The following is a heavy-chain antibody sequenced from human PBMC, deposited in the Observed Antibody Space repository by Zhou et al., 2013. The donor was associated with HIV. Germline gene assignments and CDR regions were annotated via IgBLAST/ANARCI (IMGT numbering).Heavy chain of an antibody. D-gene: IGHD3-16*01. CDR2: IIPIGETA. CDR3: ATGSAGPALFAMLDS. CDR1: GGTLSGKA. V-gene: IGHV1-69*05. Sequence: QVQLVQSGVDVKKPGSSVRVSCKASGGTLSGKAITWVRQAPGQGLEWMGGIIPIGETANYAQRLQGRVRMSTDAFTMTAYMELTSLRSQDTAMYYCATGSAGPALFAMLDSWGQGTLVTVSS. J-gene: IGHJ4*02.